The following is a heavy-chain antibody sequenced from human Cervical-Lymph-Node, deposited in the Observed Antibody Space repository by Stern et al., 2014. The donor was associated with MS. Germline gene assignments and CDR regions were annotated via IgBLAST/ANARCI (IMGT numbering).Heavy chain of an antibody. J-gene: IGHJ4*02. CDR3: ARDQGVLRFLEWLSPFDY. CDR2: INSDGSST. D-gene: IGHD3-3*01. Sequence: QLVQSGGGLVQPGGSLRLSCAASGFTFSSYWMHWVRQAPGKGLVWVSRINSDGSSTSYADSVKGRFTISRDNAKNTLYLQMNSLRAEDTAVYYCARDQGVLRFLEWLSPFDYWGQGTLVTVSS. CDR1: GFTFSSYW. V-gene: IGHV3-74*01.